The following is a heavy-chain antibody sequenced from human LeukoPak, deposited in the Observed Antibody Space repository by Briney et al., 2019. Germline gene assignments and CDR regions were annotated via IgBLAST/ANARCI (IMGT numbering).Heavy chain of an antibody. D-gene: IGHD6-19*01. CDR3: ARGGEQWLAARYYFDY. CDR1: GYTFTGYY. J-gene: IGHJ4*02. V-gene: IGHV1-2*02. Sequence: APVKVSCKASGYTFTGYYMHWVRQAPGQGLEWMGWINPNSGGTNYAQKFQGRVTMTRDTSISTAYMELSRLRSDDTAVYYCARGGEQWLAARYYFDYWGQGTLVTVSS. CDR2: INPNSGGT.